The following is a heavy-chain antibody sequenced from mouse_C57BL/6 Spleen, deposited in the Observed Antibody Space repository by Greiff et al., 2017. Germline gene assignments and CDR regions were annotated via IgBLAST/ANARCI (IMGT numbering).Heavy chain of an antibody. CDR1: GFTFSDYY. V-gene: IGHV5-16*01. Sequence: EVKVVESEGGLVQPGSSMKLSCTASGFTFSDYYMAWVRQVPEKGLEWVANINYDGSSTYYLDSLKSRFIISRDNAKNILYLQMSSLKSEDTATYYCARGGTVPWYFDVWGTGTTVTVSS. J-gene: IGHJ1*03. CDR2: INYDGSST. D-gene: IGHD1-1*01. CDR3: ARGGTVPWYFDV.